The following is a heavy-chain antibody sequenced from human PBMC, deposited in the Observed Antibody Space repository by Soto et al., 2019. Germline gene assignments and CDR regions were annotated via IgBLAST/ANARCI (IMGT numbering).Heavy chain of an antibody. D-gene: IGHD2-2*01. CDR1: GGTFSSYT. V-gene: IGHV1-69*02. CDR3: AIIVVPAALDY. CDR2: IIPILGIA. Sequence: QVQLVQSGAEVKKPGSSVKVSCKASGGTFSSYTISWVRQAPGQGLEWMGRIIPILGIANYAQKFQGRVTIPADKSTSTAYMELTTLSSEDTAVFSCAIIVVPAALDYWAQGTLVTVSS. J-gene: IGHJ4*02.